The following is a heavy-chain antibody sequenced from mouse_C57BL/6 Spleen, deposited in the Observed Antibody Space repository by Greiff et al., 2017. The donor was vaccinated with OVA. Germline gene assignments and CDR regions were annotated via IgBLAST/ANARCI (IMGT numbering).Heavy chain of an antibody. Sequence: VQLQQPGAELVMPGASVKLSCKASGYTFTSYWMHWVKQRPGQGLEWIGEIDPSDSYTNYNQKFKGKSTLTVDKSSSTAYMQLSSLTSEDSAVYYCARPLGDSGSSYWYFDVWGTGTTVTVSS. D-gene: IGHD1-1*01. CDR2: IDPSDSYT. V-gene: IGHV1-69*01. J-gene: IGHJ1*03. CDR3: ARPLGDSGSSYWYFDV. CDR1: GYTFTSYW.